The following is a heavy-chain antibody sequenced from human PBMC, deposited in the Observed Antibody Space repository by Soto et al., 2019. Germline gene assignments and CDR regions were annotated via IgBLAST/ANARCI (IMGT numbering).Heavy chain of an antibody. CDR2: IYRTGST. V-gene: IGHV4-4*02. Sequence: QVQLQESGPGLVKPSGTLSLTCAVSGGSFTSNNWWTWVRQPPGQGLEWIGEIYRTGSTHYNPSLKRLVTISLDTSDNQFSLKVTSLTAADTAVYYCASRDPGTSVDYWGQGTLVTVSS. J-gene: IGHJ4*02. CDR1: GGSFTSNNW. D-gene: IGHD1-7*01. CDR3: ASRDPGTSVDY.